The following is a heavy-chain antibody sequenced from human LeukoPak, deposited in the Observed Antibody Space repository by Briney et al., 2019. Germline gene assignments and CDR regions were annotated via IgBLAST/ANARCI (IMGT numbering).Heavy chain of an antibody. V-gene: IGHV3-7*03. CDR3: ARESLQGGSWYYFDY. Sequence: TGGSLRLSCAASGFTFSSNWMSWVRQAPGKGLEWVSNTKQDGSEKYYVDSVKGRFTISRGNAKNSLYLQMNSLRAEDTAVYYCARESLQGGSWYYFDYWGQGSLVTVSS. J-gene: IGHJ4*02. CDR2: TKQDGSEK. CDR1: GFTFSSNW. D-gene: IGHD6-13*01.